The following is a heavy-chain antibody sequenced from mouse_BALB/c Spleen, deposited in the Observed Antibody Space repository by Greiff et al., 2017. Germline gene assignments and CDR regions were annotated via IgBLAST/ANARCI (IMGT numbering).Heavy chain of an antibody. CDR3: ARKGGEYYAMDY. CDR1: GYTFTDYV. Sequence: VMLVESGPELVKPGASVKMSCKASGYTFTDYVISWVKQRTGQGLEWIGEIYPGSGSTYYNEKFKGKATLTADKSSNTAYMQLSSLTSEDSAVYFCARKGGEYYAMDYWGQGTSVTVSS. J-gene: IGHJ4*01. V-gene: IGHV1-77*01. CDR2: IYPGSGST.